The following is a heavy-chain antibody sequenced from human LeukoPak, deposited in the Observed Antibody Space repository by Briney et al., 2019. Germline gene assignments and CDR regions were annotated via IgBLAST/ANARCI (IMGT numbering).Heavy chain of an antibody. CDR3: ARRFFDWETFDY. V-gene: IGHV1-2*02. CDR2: INPNSGGT. CDR1: GYTFSNYY. D-gene: IGHD3-9*01. J-gene: IGHJ4*02. Sequence: GASVKVSCKASGYTFSNYYMHWVRQAPGQGLEWMGWINPNSGGTKYAQKFQGRVTMTMTSDTSITTAYMELRSLRPDDTAVYYCARRFFDWETFDYWGQGTLVTVSS.